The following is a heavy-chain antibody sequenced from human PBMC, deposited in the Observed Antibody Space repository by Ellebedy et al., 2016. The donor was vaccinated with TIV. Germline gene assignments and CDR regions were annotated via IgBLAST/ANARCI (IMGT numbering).Heavy chain of an antibody. CDR3: ARISIAAAGAQYYYYYYGMDV. D-gene: IGHD6-13*01. Sequence: GESLKISCKGSGYSFTSYWISWVRQMPGKGLEWMGRIDPSDSYTNYSPSFQGHVTISADKSISTAYLQWSSLKASDTAMYYCARISIAAAGAQYYYYYYGMDVWGQGTTVTVSS. V-gene: IGHV5-10-1*01. CDR1: GYSFTSYW. J-gene: IGHJ6*02. CDR2: IDPSDSYT.